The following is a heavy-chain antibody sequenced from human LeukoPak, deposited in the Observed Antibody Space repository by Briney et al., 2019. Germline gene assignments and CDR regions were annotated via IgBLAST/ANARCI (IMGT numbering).Heavy chain of an antibody. CDR1: GGSISSGGYY. V-gene: IGHV4-31*03. Sequence: SETLSLTCIVSGGSISSGGYYWSWIRQHPGKGLEWIGYIYYSGSTYYNPSLKSRVTISVDTSKNQFSLKLSSVTAADTAVYYCARSHDSSGGNWFDPWGQGTLVTVSS. D-gene: IGHD3-22*01. J-gene: IGHJ5*02. CDR2: IYYSGST. CDR3: ARSHDSSGGNWFDP.